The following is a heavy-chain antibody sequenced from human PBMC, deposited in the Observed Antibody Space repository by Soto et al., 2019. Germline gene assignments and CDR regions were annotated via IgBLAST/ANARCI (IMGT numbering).Heavy chain of an antibody. J-gene: IGHJ5*01. CDR2: IFHSGST. Sequence: PSETLSLTCFISGGSFSDDYWTWIRQSPGKGLEWIGYIFHSGSTDYNPSVKSRVTISIDKSKNLFSLNLTSVTAADTAVYYCARDPDFYHSRGYYRTLDSWGQGTLVTVSS. CDR1: GGSFSDDY. D-gene: IGHD3-22*01. CDR3: ARDPDFYHSRGYYRTLDS. V-gene: IGHV4-59*01.